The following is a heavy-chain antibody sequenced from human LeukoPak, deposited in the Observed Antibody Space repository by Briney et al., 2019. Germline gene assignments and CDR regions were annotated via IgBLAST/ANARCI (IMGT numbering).Heavy chain of an antibody. CDR1: GGSFSGYY. CDR3: AREYDSSGYYSDY. V-gene: IGHV4-34*01. Sequence: SETLSLTCAVYGGSFSGYYWSWIRQPPGKGLEWIGEINHSGSTNYNPSLKSRVTISVDTSNNQFSLKLSSVTAADTAVYYCAREYDSSGYYSDYWGQGTLVTVSS. J-gene: IGHJ4*02. D-gene: IGHD3-22*01. CDR2: INHSGST.